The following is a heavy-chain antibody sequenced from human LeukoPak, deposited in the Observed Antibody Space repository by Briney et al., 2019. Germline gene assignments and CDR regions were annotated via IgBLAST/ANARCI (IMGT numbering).Heavy chain of an antibody. CDR1: GFTFSDYY. CDR3: AKEGSNLGYSYLNY. J-gene: IGHJ4*02. Sequence: GGSLRLSCAASGFTFSDYYMSWIRQAPGKGLEWVSYISSSGSTIYYADSVKGRFTISRDNAKNSLYLQMNSLRAEDTALYYCAKEGSNLGYSYLNYWGQGTLVTVSS. V-gene: IGHV3-11*01. D-gene: IGHD5-18*01. CDR2: ISSSGSTI.